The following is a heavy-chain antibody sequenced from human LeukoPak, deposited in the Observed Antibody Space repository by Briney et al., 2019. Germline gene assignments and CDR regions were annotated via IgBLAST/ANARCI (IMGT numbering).Heavy chain of an antibody. J-gene: IGHJ5*02. D-gene: IGHD3-10*01. CDR1: GYTFTSYD. CDR2: MNPNSGNT. CDR3: AREGLLWFGELLGRTSWFDP. V-gene: IGHV1-8*01. Sequence: ASVKVSCKASGYTFTSYDINWVRQATGQGLEWMGWMNPNSGNTGYAQKFQGRVTMTRNTSISTAYMELSSLRSEDTAVYYCAREGLLWFGELLGRTSWFDPWGQGTLVTVSS.